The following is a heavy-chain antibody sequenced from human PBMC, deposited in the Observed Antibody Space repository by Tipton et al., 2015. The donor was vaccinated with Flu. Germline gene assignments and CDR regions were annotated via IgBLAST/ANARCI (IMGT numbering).Heavy chain of an antibody. Sequence: TLSLTCTVSGGSISSGGYYWSWIRQHPGKGLEWIGYIYYSGSTYYNPSLKSRVTISVDTSKNQFSLKLSSVTAADTAVYYWATYQGAYSSASVLEIKDAFDIWGQGTMVTVSS. CDR3: ATYQGAYSSASVLEIKDAFDI. J-gene: IGHJ3*02. CDR1: GGSISSGGYY. V-gene: IGHV4-31*03. CDR2: IYYSGST. D-gene: IGHD6-6*01.